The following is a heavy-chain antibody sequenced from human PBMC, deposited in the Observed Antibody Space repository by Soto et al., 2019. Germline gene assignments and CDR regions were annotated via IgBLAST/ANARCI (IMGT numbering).Heavy chain of an antibody. D-gene: IGHD3-10*01. V-gene: IGHV4-61*01. Sequence: NPSETLSLTCTVSCGSVSSGSYYWSWIRQPPGKGLEWIGYIYYSGSTNYNPSLKSRVTISVDTSKNQFSLKLSSVTAADTAVYYCARGAVGRYWFDPWGQGTLV. J-gene: IGHJ5*02. CDR2: IYYSGST. CDR1: CGSVSSGSYY. CDR3: ARGAVGRYWFDP.